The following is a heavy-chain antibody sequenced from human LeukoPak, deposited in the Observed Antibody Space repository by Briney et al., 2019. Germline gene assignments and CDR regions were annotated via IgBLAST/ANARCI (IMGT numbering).Heavy chain of an antibody. J-gene: IGHJ6*03. CDR2: ISAYNGNT. CDR3: ATVAHSSSSIPNYYYYYMDV. D-gene: IGHD6-6*01. V-gene: IGHV1-18*01. CDR1: GYTFTSYG. Sequence: ASVKVSCKASGYTFTSYGISWVRQAPGQGLEWMGWISAYNGNTNYAQKLQGGVTMTTDTSTSTAYMELRSLRSDDTAVYYCATVAHSSSSIPNYYYYYMDVWGRGTTVTVSS.